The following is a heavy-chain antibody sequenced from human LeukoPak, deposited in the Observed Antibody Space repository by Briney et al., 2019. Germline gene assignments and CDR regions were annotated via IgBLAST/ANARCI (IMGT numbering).Heavy chain of an antibody. CDR2: IKYVGSAK. CDR3: AKDQRISSGFNYYYYGMDV. CDR1: GFTFRNFW. V-gene: IGHV3-7*01. D-gene: IGHD6-19*01. J-gene: IGHJ6*02. Sequence: GGSLRLSGTCSGFTFRNFWLSWARQPQGKGLEGVPNIKYVGSAKFYLASVEGRFTISRDTSKNTLYLQMNSLRAEDTALYFCAKDQRISSGFNYYYYGMDVWGQGTTVTVSS.